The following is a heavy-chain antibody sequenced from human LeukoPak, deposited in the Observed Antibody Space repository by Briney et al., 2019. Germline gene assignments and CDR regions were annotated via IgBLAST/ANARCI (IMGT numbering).Heavy chain of an antibody. CDR2: ISGSSTYI. D-gene: IGHD6-6*01. V-gene: IGHV3-21*01. J-gene: IGHJ4*02. Sequence: PGGSLRLSCAASGFTFSSYAMSWVRQAPGKGLEWVSSISGSSTYIYYADPVKGRFTISRDNAKNSLYLQMSSLRPEDTAVYYCARDIGSSSSGLDYWGQGTLITVSS. CDR1: GFTFSSYA. CDR3: ARDIGSSSSGLDY.